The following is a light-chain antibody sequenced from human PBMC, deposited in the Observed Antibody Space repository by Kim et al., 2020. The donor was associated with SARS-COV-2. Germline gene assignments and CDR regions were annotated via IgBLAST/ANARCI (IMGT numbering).Light chain of an antibody. CDR2: DVS. V-gene: IGLV2-14*04. J-gene: IGLJ2*01. CDR1: ISAIGNYNY. CDR3: SSYTDRNTVI. Sequence: GQPITISCTGTISAIGNYNYVSWYQQHPGKAPKLMIYDVSKRPSGASNRFSGSKSGNTASLTISGLQTEDEADYYCSSYTDRNTVIFGGGTQLTVL.